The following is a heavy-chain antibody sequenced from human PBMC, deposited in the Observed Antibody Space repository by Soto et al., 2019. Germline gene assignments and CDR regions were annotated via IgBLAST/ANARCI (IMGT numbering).Heavy chain of an antibody. CDR3: ARETKEQWLEGSFDY. Sequence: SETLSLTCTVSGGSISSYYWGWIRQPPGKGLEWIGYIYYSGSTNYNPSLNSRVTISVDTSKNQFSLKLRSVTAADTAVYYCARETKEQWLEGSFDYWGQGTLVTVSS. CDR2: IYYSGST. J-gene: IGHJ4*02. CDR1: GGSISSYY. D-gene: IGHD6-19*01. V-gene: IGHV4-59*01.